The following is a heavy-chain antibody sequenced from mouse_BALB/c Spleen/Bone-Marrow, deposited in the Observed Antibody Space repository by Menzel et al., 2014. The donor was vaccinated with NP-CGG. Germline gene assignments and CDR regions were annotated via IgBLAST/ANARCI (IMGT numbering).Heavy chain of an antibody. CDR3: ARDRNYGSSWYFDV. CDR1: GFTFTDYY. J-gene: IGHJ1*01. D-gene: IGHD1-1*01. V-gene: IGHV7-3*02. Sequence: EVQLVESGGGLVQPGGSLRLSCAASGFTFTDYYMSWVRQPPGKALEWLSFIRNKANGYTTEYSASVKGRFTISRDNSQSILYLQMNTLRAEDSATYYCARDRNYGSSWYFDVWGAGTTVTVSS. CDR2: IRNKANGYTT.